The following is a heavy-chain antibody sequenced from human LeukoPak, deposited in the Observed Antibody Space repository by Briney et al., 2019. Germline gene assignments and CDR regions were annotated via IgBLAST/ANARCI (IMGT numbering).Heavy chain of an antibody. CDR1: GATISRYN. D-gene: IGHD5-24*01. CDR3: TRGSGPMATLWDAFDI. V-gene: IGHV1-69*01. J-gene: IGHJ3*02. CDR2: IIPSLKMA. Sequence: APVKVSCKAAGATISRYNNSWVRQAPGQGLEWMGGIIPSLKMAKYAQRFQSRVTITAQESASTAYMELSSLKSEDTAVYYCTRGSGPMATLWDAFDIWGQGTMVTVS.